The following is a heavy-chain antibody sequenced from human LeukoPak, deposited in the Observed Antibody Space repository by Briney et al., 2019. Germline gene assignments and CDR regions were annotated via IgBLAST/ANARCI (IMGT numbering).Heavy chain of an antibody. Sequence: PGGSLRLSCAASGFTFDDYAMHWVRQAPGKGLEWVSLISGDGGSTYYADSVKGRFTISRDNSKNSLYLQMNGLRTEDTALYYCAKVSRSYDFWRTANLYYMDVWGKGTTVTVSS. D-gene: IGHD3-3*01. J-gene: IGHJ6*03. CDR3: AKVSRSYDFWRTANLYYMDV. CDR1: GFTFDDYA. V-gene: IGHV3-43*02. CDR2: ISGDGGST.